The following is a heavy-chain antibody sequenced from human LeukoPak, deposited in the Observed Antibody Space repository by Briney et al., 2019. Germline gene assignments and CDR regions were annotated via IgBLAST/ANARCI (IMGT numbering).Heavy chain of an antibody. J-gene: IGHJ5*02. D-gene: IGHD6-13*01. CDR3: ARDRRYSSSWAIERYYNWFDP. CDR1: GGSISSSSYY. V-gene: IGHV4-39*07. Sequence: PSETLSLTCTVSGGSISSSSYYWGWIRQPPGKGLEWIGSIYYSGTTYYKSSLKSRVTISVDTSKNQFSLKLSSVTAADTAVYYCARDRRYSSSWAIERYYNWFDPWGQGTLVTVSS. CDR2: IYYSGTT.